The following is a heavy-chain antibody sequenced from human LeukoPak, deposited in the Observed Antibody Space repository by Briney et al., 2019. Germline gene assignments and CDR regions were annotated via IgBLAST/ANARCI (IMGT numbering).Heavy chain of an antibody. CDR2: INHSGST. J-gene: IGHJ6*02. Sequence: SETPSLTCAVYGGSFSGYYWSWIRQPPGKGLELIGEINHSGSTNYNPSLKSRVTISVDTSKNQFSLKVSSVTAADTAVYYCARGIPIPAAPTYYGMDVWGQGTTVTVSS. CDR1: GGSFSGYY. V-gene: IGHV4-34*01. D-gene: IGHD6-13*01. CDR3: ARGIPIPAAPTYYGMDV.